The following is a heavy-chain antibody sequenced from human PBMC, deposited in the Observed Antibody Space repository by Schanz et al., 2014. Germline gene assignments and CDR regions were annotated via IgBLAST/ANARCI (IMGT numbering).Heavy chain of an antibody. V-gene: IGHV3-23*01. Sequence: VQLLQSGGALVQPGGSLRLSCSASGFTFSTYAMSWARQTPGKGLEWVSSITTGGNTYYRDSVKGRFIVSRDNSKNTLYQHTNSLRVEDPGVYYCAIQPGPSAVSGVVSKWFDAWGQGTLVAVSS. D-gene: IGHD3-3*01. CDR2: ITTGGNT. CDR3: AIQPGPSAVSGVVSKWFDA. J-gene: IGHJ5*02. CDR1: GFTFSTYA.